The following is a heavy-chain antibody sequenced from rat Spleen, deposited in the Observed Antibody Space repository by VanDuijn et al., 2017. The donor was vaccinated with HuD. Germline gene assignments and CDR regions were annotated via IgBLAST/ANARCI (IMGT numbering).Heavy chain of an antibody. V-gene: IGHV5-29*01. CDR2: ISYDDSTT. CDR3: ARLPSPYWYFDF. Sequence: EVQLVESGGGLVQPGRSLKLSCAASGFTFSNYGMAWVRQAPTKGLEWVATISYDDSTTYYRDSVTGRFTISRDNAKSTIYLQMNSLRPEDTATYYCARLPSPYWYFDFWGPGTMVTVSS. CDR1: GFTFSNYG. D-gene: IGHD4-1*01. J-gene: IGHJ1*01.